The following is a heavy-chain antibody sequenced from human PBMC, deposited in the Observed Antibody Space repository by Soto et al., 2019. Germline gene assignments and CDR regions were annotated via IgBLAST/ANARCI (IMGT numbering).Heavy chain of an antibody. D-gene: IGHD1-26*01. J-gene: IGHJ4*02. CDR3: AREYSGASGRTFAY. CDR2: INAANGNT. V-gene: IGHV1-3*01. Sequence: QVQLVQSGAEVKKPGASVKVSCKASGYPFSSYVMHWVRHAPGQGLEWMGWINAANGNTKYSQKFQGSVTISRDTSASTAYMELSSLKSEDTAVYYCAREYSGASGRTFAYWGQGTLVTVSS. CDR1: GYPFSSYV.